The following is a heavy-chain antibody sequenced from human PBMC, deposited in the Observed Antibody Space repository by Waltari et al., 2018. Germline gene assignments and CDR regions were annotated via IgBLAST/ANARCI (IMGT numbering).Heavy chain of an antibody. Sequence: QVQLVQSGAEVKKPGSSVKVSCKASGGTFSSYAISWVRQAPGQGLEWMGGFIPIFGTANYAQKFQGRVTITADKSTSTAYMELSSLRSEDTAVYYCATSPYYYDSSGYYLDAFDIWGQGTMVTVSS. V-gene: IGHV1-69*14. J-gene: IGHJ3*02. D-gene: IGHD3-22*01. CDR3: ATSPYYYDSSGYYLDAFDI. CDR2: FIPIFGTA. CDR1: GGTFSSYA.